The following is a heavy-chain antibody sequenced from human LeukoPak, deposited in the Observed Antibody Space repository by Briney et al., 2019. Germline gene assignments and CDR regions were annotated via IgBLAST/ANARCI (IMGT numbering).Heavy chain of an antibody. Sequence: GGSLRLSCVASGFTFSNYAMHWVRQAPGKGLEFVSAISVNRGSTYYADSLKGRFTISRDNSKNTLYLQMGSLRAEDMAVYYCARAITGTSFDYWGQGTLVTVSS. J-gene: IGHJ4*02. CDR1: GFTFSNYA. V-gene: IGHV3-64*02. CDR2: ISVNRGST. D-gene: IGHD1-7*01. CDR3: ARAITGTSFDY.